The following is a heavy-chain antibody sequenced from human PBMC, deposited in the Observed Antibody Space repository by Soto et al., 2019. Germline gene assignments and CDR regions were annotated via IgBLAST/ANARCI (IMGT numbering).Heavy chain of an antibody. CDR1: GGTFSSYA. CDR3: ARGVKYGAYPRLFDS. Sequence: SVKVSCKASGGTFSSYAISWVRQAPGQGLEWMGGIIPNSGTANYVQKFQGRVTMTADDSMSTAYMELSSLRSEDTAVYFCARGVKYGAYPRLFDSWGQGTSVTVSS. D-gene: IGHD4-17*01. CDR2: IIPNSGTA. V-gene: IGHV1-69*13. J-gene: IGHJ5*01.